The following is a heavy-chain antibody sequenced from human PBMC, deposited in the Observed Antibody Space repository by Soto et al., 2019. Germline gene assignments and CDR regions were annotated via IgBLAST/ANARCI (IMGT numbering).Heavy chain of an antibody. J-gene: IGHJ5*02. V-gene: IGHV1-8*01. Sequence: QEQLVQSGAEVKKPGASVKVSCKATGNTFTNYDINWVRQATGQGLEHLGWMNPNSGDTAYVQKFQGRVTMTWDTSITTAYMELRSLRTEDTAVYFCARGVKYGAYSRWFDPWGQGTLVTVSS. D-gene: IGHD4-17*01. CDR3: ARGVKYGAYSRWFDP. CDR2: MNPNSGDT. CDR1: GNTFTNYD.